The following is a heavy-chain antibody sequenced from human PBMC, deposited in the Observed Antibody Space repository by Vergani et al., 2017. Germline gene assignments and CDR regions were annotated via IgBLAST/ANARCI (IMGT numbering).Heavy chain of an antibody. CDR3: AREGIVVVPYFDY. D-gene: IGHD3-22*01. V-gene: IGHV3-33*01. Sequence: QVQLVESGGGVVQPGRSLRLSCAASGFTFSSYGMHWVRQAPGKGLEWVAVIWYDGSNKYYADSVKGRFTISRDNSKNTLYLQMNSLRAEATAVYYCAREGIVVVPYFDYWGQGTLVTVSS. CDR1: GFTFSSYG. CDR2: IWYDGSNK. J-gene: IGHJ4*02.